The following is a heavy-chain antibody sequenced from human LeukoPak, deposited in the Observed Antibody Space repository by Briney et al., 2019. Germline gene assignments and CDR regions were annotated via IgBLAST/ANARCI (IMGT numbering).Heavy chain of an antibody. J-gene: IGHJ3*02. D-gene: IGHD3-22*01. V-gene: IGHV4-31*03. CDR2: IYYSGST. CDR3: ARGSLTYYDSSGYYYRAFDI. Sequence: SETLSLTCTVSGGSISSGGYYWSWIRQHPGKGLEWIGYIYYSGSTYYHPSLKSRVTISVDTSMNQFSLKLSSVTAADTAVYYCARGSLTYYDSSGYYYRAFDIWGQGTMVTVSS. CDR1: GGSISSGGYY.